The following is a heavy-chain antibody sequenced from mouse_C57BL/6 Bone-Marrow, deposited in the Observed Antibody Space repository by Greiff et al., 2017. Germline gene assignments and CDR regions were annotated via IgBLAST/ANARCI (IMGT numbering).Heavy chain of an antibody. J-gene: IGHJ4*01. Sequence: EVMLVESGGDLVKPGGSLKLSCAASGFTFSSYGMSWVRQTPDKRLEWVATISSGGSYTYYPDSVKGRFTISRDNAKNTLYLQMSSLKSEDTAMYYCAKTTGAHWGQGTSVTVSS. V-gene: IGHV5-6*02. D-gene: IGHD1-1*01. CDR1: GFTFSSYG. CDR2: ISSGGSYT. CDR3: AKTTGAH.